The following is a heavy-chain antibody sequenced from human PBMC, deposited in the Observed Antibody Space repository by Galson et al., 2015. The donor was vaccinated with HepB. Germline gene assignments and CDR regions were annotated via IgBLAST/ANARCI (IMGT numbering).Heavy chain of an antibody. V-gene: IGHV1-69*04. D-gene: IGHD6-13*01. CDR2: IIPILGIA. CDR3: AREYSSRLYWYFDL. J-gene: IGHJ2*01. Sequence: SVKVSCKASGGTFSSYTISWVRQAPGQGLEWMGRIIPILGIANYAQKFQGRVTITADKSTSTAYMELSSLRSEDTAVDYCAREYSSRLYWYFDLWGRGTLVTVSS. CDR1: GGTFSSYT.